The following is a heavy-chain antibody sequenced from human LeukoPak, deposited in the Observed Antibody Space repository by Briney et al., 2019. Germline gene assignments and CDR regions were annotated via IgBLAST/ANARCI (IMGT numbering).Heavy chain of an antibody. V-gene: IGHV4-61*02. Sequence: PSETLSHTCTVSGGSISSGSYYWSWIRQPAGKGLEWIGRIYTSGSTNYNPSLKSRVTISVDTSKNQFSLKLSSVTAADTAVYYCARETYTTGYYNGGFDYWGQGTLVTVSS. CDR3: ARETYTTGYYNGGFDY. CDR1: GGSISSGSYY. CDR2: IYTSGST. J-gene: IGHJ4*02. D-gene: IGHD3-9*01.